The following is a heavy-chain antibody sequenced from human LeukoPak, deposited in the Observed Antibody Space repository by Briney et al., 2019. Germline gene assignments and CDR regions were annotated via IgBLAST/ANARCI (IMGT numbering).Heavy chain of an antibody. Sequence: KPSETLSLTCTVSGDSISDRYYYWAWIRQPPGKGLEWIVSIYFSGETYYNPSLRSRVTISVDTSKNQFSLTLPSVTVADTSVYYCARRGSLLWFDPWGQGTLVTVSS. V-gene: IGHV4-39*01. J-gene: IGHJ5*02. CDR1: GDSISDRYYY. CDR3: ARRGSLLWFDP. D-gene: IGHD3-10*01. CDR2: IYFSGET.